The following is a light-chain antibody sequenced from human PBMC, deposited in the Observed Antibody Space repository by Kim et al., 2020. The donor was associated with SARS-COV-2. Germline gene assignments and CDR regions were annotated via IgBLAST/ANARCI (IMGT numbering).Light chain of an antibody. V-gene: IGLV3-19*01. CDR2: NKN. CDR3: NSRDNSPDRLGV. CDR1: SLRKYD. Sequence: LGKTGRITCQGDSLRKYDGAWYQQKPGQAPILLIYNKNNRPSGIPDRFSASTSGNTASLTITGAQAEDEADYYCNSRDNSPDRLGVFGGGTQLTVL. J-gene: IGLJ3*02.